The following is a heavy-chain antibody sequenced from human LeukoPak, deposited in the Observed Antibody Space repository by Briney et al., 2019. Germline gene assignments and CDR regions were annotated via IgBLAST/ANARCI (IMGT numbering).Heavy chain of an antibody. CDR3: ARTVPAAHYSDY. J-gene: IGHJ4*02. Sequence: ASVTVSCKASGYTFTSYAMHWIRQAPGQRLEWMGWINAGSGNTNYSQKFQGRVTITRDTSASTAYMELSSLRSEDTAVYYCARTVPAAHYSDYWGQGSLVTVSS. V-gene: IGHV1-3*01. CDR2: INAGSGNT. D-gene: IGHD2-2*01. CDR1: GYTFTSYA.